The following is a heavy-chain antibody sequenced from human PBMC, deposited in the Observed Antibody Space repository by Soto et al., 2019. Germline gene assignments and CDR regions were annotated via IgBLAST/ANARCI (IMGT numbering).Heavy chain of an antibody. CDR2: INPSGGTT. CDR3: VRDPPPDSETVYMDV. Sequence: GASVKVSCKASGYTFTSYYIHWVRQAPGQGLEWMGIINPSGGTTNYAQEFQGRVTMTRDTSTSTVFMELSSLRSEDTAVYYCVRDPPPDSETVYMDVWGQGNTVTVSS. D-gene: IGHD4-17*01. J-gene: IGHJ6*02. V-gene: IGHV1-46*01. CDR1: GYTFTSYY.